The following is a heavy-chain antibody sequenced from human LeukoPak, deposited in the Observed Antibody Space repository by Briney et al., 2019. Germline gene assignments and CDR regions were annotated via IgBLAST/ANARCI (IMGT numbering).Heavy chain of an antibody. V-gene: IGHV3-74*01. J-gene: IGHJ4*02. CDR1: GFSFSNYW. CDR2: MNSDGSAT. CDR3: AKGPNYFDS. Sequence: PGGSLRLSCAASGFSFSNYWMHWVRQAPGKGLVWVTRMNSDGSATYYADSVQGRFTISRDNAKNTLYLQMNSLRAEDTAMYFSAKGPNYFDSWGQGTLVTVSS.